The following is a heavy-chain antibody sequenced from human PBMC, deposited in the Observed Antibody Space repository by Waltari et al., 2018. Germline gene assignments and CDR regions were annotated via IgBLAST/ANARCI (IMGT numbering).Heavy chain of an antibody. V-gene: IGHV4-38-2*01. CDR1: GYSISSGYY. J-gene: IGHJ4*02. CDR2: LYHSGST. Sequence: QVPLQESGPGLVTPSETLSLTCAVSGYSISSGYYWGWIRQPPGKGLEWIGSLYHSGSTYYNPSLKSRVTISVDTSKNQFSLKLSSVTAADTAVYYCARLGYSSSLDPFDYWGRGTLVTVSS. D-gene: IGHD6-13*01. CDR3: ARLGYSSSLDPFDY.